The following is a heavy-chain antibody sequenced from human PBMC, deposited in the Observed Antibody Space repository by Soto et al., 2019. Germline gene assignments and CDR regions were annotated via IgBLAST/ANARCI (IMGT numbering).Heavy chain of an antibody. CDR1: GFSFSGFA. D-gene: IGHD6-6*01. CDR2: ITGTGVSI. J-gene: IGHJ4*02. V-gene: IGHV3-23*01. CDR3: AKYWIPYSSSDDLDH. Sequence: EVQLLESGGGLVQPGGSLRLSCVASGFSFSGFAMSWVRQAPGKGLVWVSSITGTGVSIYYADSVRGRFTISRDNSKNTLYLQMSSLRAEDTARYYCAKYWIPYSSSDDLDHWGRGALVTVSS.